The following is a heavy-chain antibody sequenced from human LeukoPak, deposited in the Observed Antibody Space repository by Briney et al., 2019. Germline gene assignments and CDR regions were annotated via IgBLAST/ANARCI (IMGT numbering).Heavy chain of an antibody. V-gene: IGHV3-30*02. D-gene: IGHD5-12*01. CDR2: ITYDRSNK. CDR1: GFTFSSYG. CDR3: AEGNSGRGSSGYGILDY. Sequence: PGGSLRLSCAASGFTFSSYGMHWVRQAPGKGLEWVAFITYDRSNKYYADSVKGRFTISRDNSKNTMYLQMNSLRAEDTAVYYCAEGNSGRGSSGYGILDYWGEGNLVTASS. J-gene: IGHJ4*02.